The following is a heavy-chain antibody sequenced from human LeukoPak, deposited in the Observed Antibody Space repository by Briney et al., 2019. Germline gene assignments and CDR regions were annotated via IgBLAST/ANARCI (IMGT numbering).Heavy chain of an antibody. Sequence: QAGGSLRLSCAASGFTFNAYPMNWVRQAPGKGLEWISYITHNSDSIYYADSVKGRFTISRDNAKNSLYLQMNSLRAEDTAVYYCVKDHDWALDFWGQGTLVTVSS. CDR1: GFTFNAYP. D-gene: IGHD3-9*01. V-gene: IGHV3-48*01. J-gene: IGHJ4*02. CDR2: ITHNSDSI. CDR3: VKDHDWALDF.